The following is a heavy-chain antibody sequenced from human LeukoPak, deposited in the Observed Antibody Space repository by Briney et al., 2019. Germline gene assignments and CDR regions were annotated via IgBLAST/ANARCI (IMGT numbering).Heavy chain of an antibody. CDR1: GFTFSKYW. CDR2: INTDGTVT. D-gene: IGHD6-19*01. CDR3: ATKQWLAPPPDS. V-gene: IGHV3-74*01. Sequence: GGSLRLSCAASGFTFSKYWMLWVRQAPGKGLESVSRINTDGTVTTYADSVQGRFTVSRDNADNTMLLQMNSVRDEDTAVYYCATKQWLAPPPDSWGQGTPVTVSS. J-gene: IGHJ4*02.